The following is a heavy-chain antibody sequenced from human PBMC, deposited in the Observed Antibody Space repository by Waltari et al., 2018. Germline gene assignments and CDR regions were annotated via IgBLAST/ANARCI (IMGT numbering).Heavy chain of an antibody. CDR2: INHSGST. J-gene: IGHJ4*02. Sequence: QVQLQQWGAGLLKPSETLSLTCAVYGGSFSGYYWSWIRQPPGKGLEWIGEINHSGSTNYNPSLKSRGTISVDTSKSQCSLKLSSVTAADTAVYYCARGRIAARPGIGYWGQGTLVTVSS. CDR3: ARGRIAARPGIGY. CDR1: GGSFSGYY. D-gene: IGHD6-6*01. V-gene: IGHV4-34*01.